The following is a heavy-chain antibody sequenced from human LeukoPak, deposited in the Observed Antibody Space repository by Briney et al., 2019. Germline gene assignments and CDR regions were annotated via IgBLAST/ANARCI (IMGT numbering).Heavy chain of an antibody. CDR2: IHSGGTR. CDR3: ASWYHIDY. J-gene: IGHJ4*02. CDR1: GFSVSSND. V-gene: IGHV3-53*01. D-gene: IGHD2-2*01. Sequence: RGSLRLSCAASGFSVSSNDMSWARQAPGKGLEWVSLIHSGGTRYTDSVRGRFTISRDNSKNTLYLQMNSLRAEDTAMYYCASWYHIDYWGQGTLVTVSS.